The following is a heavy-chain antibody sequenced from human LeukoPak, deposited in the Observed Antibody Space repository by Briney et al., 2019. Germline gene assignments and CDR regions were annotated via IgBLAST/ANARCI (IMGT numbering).Heavy chain of an antibody. J-gene: IGHJ5*02. Sequence: ASVKVSCKASGYTFTSYGISWVRQAPGQGLEWMGWISAYNGNTNYAQKLQGRVTMTTDTSTSTAYTELRSLRSDDTAVYYCARVLSVPLLPHCSSTSCYRWFDPWGQGTLVTVSS. CDR3: ARVLSVPLLPHCSSTSCYRWFDP. V-gene: IGHV1-18*01. CDR2: ISAYNGNT. D-gene: IGHD2-2*02. CDR1: GYTFTSYG.